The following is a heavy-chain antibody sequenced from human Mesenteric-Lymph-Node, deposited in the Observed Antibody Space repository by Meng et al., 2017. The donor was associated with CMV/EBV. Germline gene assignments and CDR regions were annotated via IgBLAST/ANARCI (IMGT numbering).Heavy chain of an antibody. CDR3: ARARQTGTRNAMDV. CDR1: GYTFTGYY. J-gene: IGHJ6*02. Sequence: ASVKVSCKASGYTFTGYYMCWVRQAPGQGLEWMGWINPNTGGTDCAQKFQGRVTMTRDTSISTAYMELSRLRSDDTAVYYCARARQTGTRNAMDVWGQGATVTVSS. CDR2: INPNTGGT. D-gene: IGHD1-1*01. V-gene: IGHV1-2*02.